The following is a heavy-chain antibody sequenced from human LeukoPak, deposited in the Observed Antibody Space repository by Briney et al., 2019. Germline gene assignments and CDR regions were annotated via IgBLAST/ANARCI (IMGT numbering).Heavy chain of an antibody. V-gene: IGHV1-46*01. CDR2: INPSGGST. CDR1: GYTFTSYY. Sequence: ASVKVSCKASGYTFTSYYMHWVRQAPGQGLEWMGIINPSGGSTSYAQKFHGRVTMTRDTSTSTVYMELSSLRSEDTAVYYCARDCSGGSCYSSYAFDIWGQGTMVTVSS. J-gene: IGHJ3*02. D-gene: IGHD2-15*01. CDR3: ARDCSGGSCYSSYAFDI.